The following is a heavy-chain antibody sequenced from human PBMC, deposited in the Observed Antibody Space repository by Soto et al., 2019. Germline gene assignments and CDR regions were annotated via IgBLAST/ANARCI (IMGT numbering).Heavy chain of an antibody. CDR1: GFTFSSYA. CDR3: AKDNRNGYSYGPDYYYGMDV. D-gene: IGHD5-18*01. V-gene: IGHV3-23*01. CDR2: ISGSGGST. J-gene: IGHJ6*02. Sequence: GGSLRLSCAASGFTFSSYAMSWVRQAPGKGLEWVSAISGSGGSTYYADSVKGRFTISRDNSKNTLYLQMNSLRAEDTAVYYCAKDNRNGYSYGPDYYYGMDVWGQGTMVTVSS.